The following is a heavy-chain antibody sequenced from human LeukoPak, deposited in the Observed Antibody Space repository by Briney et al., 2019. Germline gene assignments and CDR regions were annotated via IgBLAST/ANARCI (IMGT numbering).Heavy chain of an antibody. V-gene: IGHV1-2*04. CDR3: ARDLGYCSGGSCYWGYYFDY. CDR2: INPNSGGT. J-gene: IGHJ4*02. CDR1: GYTFTGYY. D-gene: IGHD2-15*01. Sequence: ASVKVSCKASGYTFTGYYMHWVRQAPGQGLVWMGWINPNSGGTNYAQKFQGWVTMTRDTSISTAYMELSRLRSDDTAVYYCARDLGYCSGGSCYWGYYFDYWGQGTLVTVSS.